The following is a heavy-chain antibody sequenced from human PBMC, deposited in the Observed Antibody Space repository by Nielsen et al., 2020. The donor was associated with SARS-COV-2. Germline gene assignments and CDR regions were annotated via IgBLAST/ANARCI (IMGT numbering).Heavy chain of an antibody. CDR3: ARGMDV. V-gene: IGHV4-39*01. Sequence: GSLRLSCTVSGGSISSSSYYWGWIRQPPGKGLEWIGSIYYSGSTYYNPSLKSRVTISVDTSKNQFSLKLSSVTAADTAVYYCARGMDVWGQGTTVTVSS. J-gene: IGHJ6*02. CDR1: GGSISSSSYY. CDR2: IYYSGST.